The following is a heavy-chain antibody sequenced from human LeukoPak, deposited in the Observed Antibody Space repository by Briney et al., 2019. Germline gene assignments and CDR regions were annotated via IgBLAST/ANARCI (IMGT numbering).Heavy chain of an antibody. CDR3: ARERGRGYSYGGFDY. V-gene: IGHV1-46*01. D-gene: IGHD5-18*01. CDR1: GYTFTSYY. Sequence: ASVTVSCKASGYTFTSYYMHWVRQAPGQGLEKMGIINPSGGSTSYAQKFQGRVTMTRDTSTSTVYMELSSLRSEDTAVYYCARERGRGYSYGGFDYWGQGTLVTVSS. CDR2: INPSGGST. J-gene: IGHJ4*02.